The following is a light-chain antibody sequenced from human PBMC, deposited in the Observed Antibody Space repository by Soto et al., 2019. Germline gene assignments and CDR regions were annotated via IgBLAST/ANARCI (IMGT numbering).Light chain of an antibody. CDR1: QGVSVW. CDR2: KTS. J-gene: IGKJ1*01. Sequence: DIQVTQSPSTLSASVGDRVTITCRASQGVSVWLAWYQQKPGKAPKLLVYKTSVLESGVPSRFSGSGSGTDFTLTISSLQPGDLATYYCQQYDVYPPTFGQGTKVEIK. V-gene: IGKV1-5*03. CDR3: QQYDVYPPT.